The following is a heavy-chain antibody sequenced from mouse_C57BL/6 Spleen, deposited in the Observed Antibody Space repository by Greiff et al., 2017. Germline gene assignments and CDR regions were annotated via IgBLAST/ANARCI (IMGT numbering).Heavy chain of an antibody. CDR3: ARWDGSSYGYFDV. Sequence: QVQLQQPGAELVKPGASVKLSCKASGYTFTSYWMHWVKQRPGQGLEWIGMIHPNSGSTNYNEKFKSKATLTVDKSSSTAYMQLSSLTSEDSAVXDCARWDGSSYGYFDVWGTGTTVTVSS. CDR2: IHPNSGST. V-gene: IGHV1-64*01. CDR1: GYTFTSYW. D-gene: IGHD1-1*01. J-gene: IGHJ1*03.